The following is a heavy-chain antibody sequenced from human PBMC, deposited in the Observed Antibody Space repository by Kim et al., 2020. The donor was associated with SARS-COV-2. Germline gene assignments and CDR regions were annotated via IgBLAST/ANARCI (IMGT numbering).Heavy chain of an antibody. CDR1: GGSISSGGYS. CDR3: ARGDGDRVGYFDY. CDR2: IYHSGST. D-gene: IGHD4-17*01. J-gene: IGHJ4*02. Sequence: SETLSLTCAVSGGSISSGGYSWSWIRQPPGKGLEWIGYIYHSGSTYYNPSLKSRVTISVDRSKNQFSLKLSSVTAADTAVYYCARGDGDRVGYFDYWGQGTLVTVSS. V-gene: IGHV4-30-2*01.